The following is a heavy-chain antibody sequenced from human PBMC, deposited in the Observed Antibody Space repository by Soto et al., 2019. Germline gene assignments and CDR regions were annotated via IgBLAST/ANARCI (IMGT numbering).Heavy chain of an antibody. CDR3: AKAYSSIWSHWYFAL. CDR2: IGGDGGST. V-gene: IGHV3-23*01. J-gene: IGHJ2*01. D-gene: IGHD6-13*01. Sequence: EVQLLESGGGLVQPGGSLRLSCAASGFTFSSYAMNWVREAPGKGLEWVSLIGGDGGSTYYADSVRGRFTISRDNSKNTLYLQMNSLRAEDTAIYYCAKAYSSIWSHWYFALWGLGTLVTVSS. CDR1: GFTFSSYA.